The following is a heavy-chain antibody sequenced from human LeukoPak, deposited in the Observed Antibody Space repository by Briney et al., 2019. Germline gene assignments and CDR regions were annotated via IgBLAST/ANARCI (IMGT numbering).Heavy chain of an antibody. V-gene: IGHV4-61*02. D-gene: IGHD1-14*01. CDR3: ARGSGGVNWFDP. CDR2: IYASGST. CDR1: GGSISSSSYY. J-gene: IGHJ5*02. Sequence: PSETLSLTCTVSGGSISSSSYYWSWIRQPAGKGLEWIGRIYASGSTNYNPSLKSRVTISVDTSKNQFSLKLSSVTAADTAVYYCARGSGGVNWFDPWGQGTLVTVSS.